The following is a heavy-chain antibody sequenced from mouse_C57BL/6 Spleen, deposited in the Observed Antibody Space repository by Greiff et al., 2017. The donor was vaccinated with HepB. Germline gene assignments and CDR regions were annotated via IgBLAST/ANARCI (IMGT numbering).Heavy chain of an antibody. CDR3: ARKSLITGGAMDY. CDR2: IYPGDGDT. J-gene: IGHJ4*01. V-gene: IGHV1-82*01. Sequence: VQLVESGPELVKPGASVKISCKASGYAFSSSWMNWVKQRPGKGLEWIGRIYPGDGDTNYNGKFKGKATLTADKSSSTAYMQLSSLTSEDSAVYFCARKSLITGGAMDYWGQGTSVTVSS. D-gene: IGHD1-1*01. CDR1: GYAFSSSW.